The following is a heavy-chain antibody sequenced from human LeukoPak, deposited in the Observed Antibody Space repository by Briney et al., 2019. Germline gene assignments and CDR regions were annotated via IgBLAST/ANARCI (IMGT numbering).Heavy chain of an antibody. CDR3: ARVTRIAVAGPATDYYYYGMDV. D-gene: IGHD6-19*01. CDR1: GYTFTSYY. J-gene: IGHJ6*02. V-gene: IGHV1-46*01. CDR2: INPSGGST. Sequence: ASVKVSCKASGYTFTSYYMHWVRQAPGQGLEWMGIINPSGGSTSYAQKFQGRVTMTRDTSTSTVYMELSSLRSEDTAVYYCARVTRIAVAGPATDYYYYGMDVRGQGTTVTVSS.